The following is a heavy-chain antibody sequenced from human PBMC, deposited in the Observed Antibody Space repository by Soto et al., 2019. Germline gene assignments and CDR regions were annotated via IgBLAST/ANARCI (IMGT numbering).Heavy chain of an antibody. CDR3: ARGSHKLHSYDSSGFYHYVDY. V-gene: IGHV4-34*01. CDR1: GGSFSDYS. CDR2: INDSGST. Sequence: QVQLQQWGAGLLKASETLSLTCAVYGGSFSDYSWTWIRQPPGKGLEWIGEINDSGSTNYTPSLERRVTLSRDTSKNRFSLKLSSVTAADTAVYYCARGSHKLHSYDSSGFYHYVDYWGQGSLVTVSS. J-gene: IGHJ4*02. D-gene: IGHD3-22*01.